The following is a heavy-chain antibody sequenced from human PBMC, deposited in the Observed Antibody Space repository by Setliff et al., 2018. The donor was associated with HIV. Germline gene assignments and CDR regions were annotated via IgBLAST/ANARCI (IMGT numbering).Heavy chain of an antibody. D-gene: IGHD4-4*01. Sequence: SETLSLTCTVSGGSISSTIYHWVWIRQPPGKGLEWIGNIHSSGITYYKPSLKSRLAISLDTSKNQFSLKLSSVTAADTAVYYCATHASTVQDAMDVWGQGTTVTVSS. CDR1: GGSISSTIYH. CDR3: ATHASTVQDAMDV. J-gene: IGHJ6*02. V-gene: IGHV4-39*01. CDR2: IHSSGIT.